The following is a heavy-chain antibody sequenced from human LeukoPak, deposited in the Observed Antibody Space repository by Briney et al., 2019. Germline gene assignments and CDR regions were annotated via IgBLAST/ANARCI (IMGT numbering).Heavy chain of an antibody. CDR3: AGVSTMIVVDAFDI. J-gene: IGHJ3*02. D-gene: IGHD3-22*01. CDR1: GFTVSSNY. CDR2: IYSGGST. V-gene: IGHV3-53*01. Sequence: GGSLRLSCAASGFTVSSNYVSWVRQAPGKGLEWVSGIYSGGSTYYADSVKGRFTISRDNSKNTLYLQMNSLRAEDTAVYYCAGVSTMIVVDAFDIWGQGTMVTVSS.